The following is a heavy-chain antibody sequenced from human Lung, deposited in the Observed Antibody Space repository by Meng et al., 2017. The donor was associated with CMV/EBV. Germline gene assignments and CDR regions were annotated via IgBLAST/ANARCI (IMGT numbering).Heavy chain of an antibody. CDR2: ISSSSSYI. CDR1: GFTFSSYS. D-gene: IGHD3-22*01. CDR3: ARDSGYYYDAFDI. Sequence: GGSLRLSCAASGFTFSSYSMNWVRQAPGKGLEWVSSISSSSSYIYYADSVKGRFTTSRDNAKNSLYLQMNSLRAEDTAVYYCARDSGYYYDAFDIWGQGTMVTGSS. V-gene: IGHV3-21*01. J-gene: IGHJ3*02.